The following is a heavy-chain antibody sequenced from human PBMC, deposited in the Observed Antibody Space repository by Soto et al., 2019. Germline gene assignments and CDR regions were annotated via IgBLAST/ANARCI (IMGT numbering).Heavy chain of an antibody. CDR2: INGGSTT. CDR3: AKDKEWSGVYVIDV. J-gene: IGHJ6*02. V-gene: IGHV3-23*01. Sequence: GGSLRLSCAASGFTFSSYAMTWVRQAPGKGLERVTAINGGSTTYYADSVKGRVTISRDKSKNTLYLQMNSLRAEDTAVYHCAKDKEWSGVYVIDVWGQGTTVTVSS. D-gene: IGHD3-3*01. CDR1: GFTFSSYA.